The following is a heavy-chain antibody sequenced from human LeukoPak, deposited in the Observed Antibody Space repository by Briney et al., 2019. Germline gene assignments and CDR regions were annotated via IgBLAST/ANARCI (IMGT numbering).Heavy chain of an antibody. CDR2: IIPILGIA. CDR1: GSTFSSYA. Sequence: SVKVSCKASGSTFSSYAISWVRQTPGQGLEWMGRIIPILGIANHAQKFQGRVTITADKPTSTAYMELSSLSSEDTAVYYCARDRGGSYWFSDYWGQGTLDTVSS. J-gene: IGHJ4*02. CDR3: ARDRGGSYWFSDY. V-gene: IGHV1-69*04. D-gene: IGHD1-26*01.